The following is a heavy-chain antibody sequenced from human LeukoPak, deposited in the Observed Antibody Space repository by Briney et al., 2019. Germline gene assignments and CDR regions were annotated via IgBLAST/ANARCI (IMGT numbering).Heavy chain of an antibody. CDR3: ASSITIFGVAPFTWFDP. Sequence: SETLSLTCTVSGGSISSSSYYWGWIRQPPGKGLEWIGSIYYSGSTYYNPSLKSRVTISVDTSKNQFSLKLSSVTAADTAVYYCASSITIFGVAPFTWFDPWGQGTLVTVSS. CDR1: GGSISSSSYY. V-gene: IGHV4-39*07. CDR2: IYYSGST. D-gene: IGHD3-3*01. J-gene: IGHJ5*02.